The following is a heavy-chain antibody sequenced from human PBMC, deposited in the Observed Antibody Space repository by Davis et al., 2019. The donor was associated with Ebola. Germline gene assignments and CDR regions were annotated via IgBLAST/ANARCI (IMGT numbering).Heavy chain of an antibody. CDR1: GYTFTSYD. J-gene: IGHJ4*02. CDR2: MNPNSGNT. V-gene: IGHV1-8*01. CDR3: ARYIAAAGKIDY. D-gene: IGHD6-13*01. Sequence: VKVSCTASGYTFTSYDINWVRQATGQGLEWMGWMNPNSGNTGYAQKFQGRVTMTRNTSISTAYMELSSLRSEDTAVYYCARYIAAAGKIDYWGQGTLVTVSS.